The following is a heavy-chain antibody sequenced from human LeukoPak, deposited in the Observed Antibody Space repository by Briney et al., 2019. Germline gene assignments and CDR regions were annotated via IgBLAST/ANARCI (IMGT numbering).Heavy chain of an antibody. CDR2: MNPNSGNT. Sequence: GASVKVSCKASGYTFTSYDINWVRQATGQGLEWMGWMNPNSGNTGYAQKFQGRVTMTRNTSISTAYMELSSLRSEDTAVYYCARGVPAWEPPLDYWGQRTLVTVSS. D-gene: IGHD1-26*01. CDR1: GYTFTSYD. V-gene: IGHV1-8*01. CDR3: ARGVPAWEPPLDY. J-gene: IGHJ4*02.